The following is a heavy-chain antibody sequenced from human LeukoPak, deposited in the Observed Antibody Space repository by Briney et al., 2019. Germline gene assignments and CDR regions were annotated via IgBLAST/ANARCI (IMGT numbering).Heavy chain of an antibody. CDR2: INHSGST. V-gene: IGHV4-34*01. J-gene: IGHJ5*02. D-gene: IGHD2-2*01. Sequence: PSETLSLTCAVYGGSFSGYYWGWIRQPPGKGLEWIGEINHSGSTNYNPSLKSRVTISVDTSKNHFSLKLSSVTAADTAVYYCARVRYCSSTSCPWGQGTLVTVSS. CDR1: GGSFSGYY. CDR3: ARVRYCSSTSCP.